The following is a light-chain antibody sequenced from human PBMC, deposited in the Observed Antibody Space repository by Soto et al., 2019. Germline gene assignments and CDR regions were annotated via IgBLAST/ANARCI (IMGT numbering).Light chain of an antibody. J-gene: IGKJ3*01. CDR1: QSISSY. CDR2: AVS. CDR3: QQSYDTPFT. V-gene: IGKV1-39*01. Sequence: DIPMTQSPSSLSASIGDRVTITCRASQSISSYLNWYQQKPGKAPKLLMYAVSTLQSGVPSRFSGSGSGTDFTLTISSLQPEDFATYFCQQSYDTPFTFGPGTKADIK.